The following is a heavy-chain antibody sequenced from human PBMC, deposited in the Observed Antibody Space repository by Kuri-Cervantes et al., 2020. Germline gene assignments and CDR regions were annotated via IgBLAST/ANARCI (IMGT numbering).Heavy chain of an antibody. Sequence: ASVKVSCKASGGTFSGYAFSWVRQAPGQGLEWMGWVSAFNGYTNYAQNLQGRVTMTTDTSTNTTYMELRSLRSDDTAIYYCAREGGYCTGGVCYVDYWGQGTLVTVSS. J-gene: IGHJ4*02. CDR3: AREGGYCTGGVCYVDY. CDR2: VSAFNGYT. V-gene: IGHV1-18*01. CDR1: GGTFSGYA. D-gene: IGHD2-8*02.